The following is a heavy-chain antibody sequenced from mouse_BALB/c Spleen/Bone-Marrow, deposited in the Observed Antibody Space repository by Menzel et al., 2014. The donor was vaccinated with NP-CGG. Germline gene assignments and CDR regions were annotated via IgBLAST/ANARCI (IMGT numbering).Heavy chain of an antibody. D-gene: IGHD1-3*01. V-gene: IGHV1-9*01. Sequence: VQLHQSGAELMKPGASVKMSCKATGYTFSSYWIEWVKQRPGHGLEWIGEILPGSDNTNYNEKFKGKAPFTADASSNTAYMKLSSLTSEDSAVYYCLGVGGVYWGQGTTLAVSS. CDR2: ILPGSDNT. J-gene: IGHJ2*01. CDR1: GYTFSSYW. CDR3: LGVGGVY.